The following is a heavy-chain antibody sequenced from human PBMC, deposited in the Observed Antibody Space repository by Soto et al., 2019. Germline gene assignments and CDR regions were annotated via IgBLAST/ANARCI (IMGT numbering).Heavy chain of an antibody. CDR2: INPSGGST. V-gene: IGHV1-46*03. CDR1: GYTFTSYY. J-gene: IGHJ4*02. CDR3: ARERRYCSGGSCYSAYFDY. Sequence: ASVKLSCKASGYTFTSYYMHWVRQAPGQGLEWMGIINPSGGSTSYAQKFQGRVTMTRDTSTSTVYMELSSLRSEDTAVYYCARERRYCSGGSCYSAYFDYWGQGTLVTVSS. D-gene: IGHD2-15*01.